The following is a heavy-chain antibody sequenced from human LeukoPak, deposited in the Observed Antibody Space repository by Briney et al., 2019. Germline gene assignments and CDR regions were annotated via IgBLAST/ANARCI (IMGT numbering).Heavy chain of an antibody. CDR2: ISGSGGST. D-gene: IGHD1-26*01. J-gene: IGHJ4*02. CDR1: GFTFSSYA. CDR3: AKDFRGGSYGDYFDY. Sequence: TGGSLRLSCAASGFTFSSYAMSWVRQSSGKGLEWVSAISGSGGSTYYADSVKGRFTISRDNSKNTLYLQMNSLRAEDTAVYYCAKDFRGGSYGDYFDYWGQGTLVTVSS. V-gene: IGHV3-23*01.